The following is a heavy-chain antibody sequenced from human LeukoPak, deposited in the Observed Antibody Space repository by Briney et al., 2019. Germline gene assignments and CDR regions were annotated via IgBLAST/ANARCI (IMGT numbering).Heavy chain of an antibody. D-gene: IGHD3-22*01. V-gene: IGHV3-48*01. CDR3: ARDRYYDSSGYYYFWDDGFDY. Sequence: PGGSLRLSCAASGFTFSNYAMSWVRQAPGKGLEWVSYISSSSSTIYYADSVKGRFTISRDNAKNSLYLQMNSLRAEDTAVYYCARDRYYDSSGYYYFWDDGFDYWGQGTLVTVSS. J-gene: IGHJ4*02. CDR1: GFTFSNYA. CDR2: ISSSSSTI.